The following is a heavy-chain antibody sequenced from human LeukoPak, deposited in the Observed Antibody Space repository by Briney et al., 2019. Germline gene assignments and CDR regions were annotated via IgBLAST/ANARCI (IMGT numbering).Heavy chain of an antibody. D-gene: IGHD3-16*01. CDR2: INFSGNT. Sequence: PSETLSLTCTVSGGSVISSSYNWGWIRQPPGKGPEWIGNINFSGNTHYNASLKSRVTISVDTSKNQFSLKLNSVTAADTAVYYCARWATVNLGRFFDYWGQGTLVTVSS. CDR3: ARWATVNLGRFFDY. V-gene: IGHV4-39*01. CDR1: GGSVISSSYN. J-gene: IGHJ4*02.